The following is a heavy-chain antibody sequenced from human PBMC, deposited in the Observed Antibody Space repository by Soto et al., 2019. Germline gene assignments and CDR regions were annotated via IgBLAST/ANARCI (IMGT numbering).Heavy chain of an antibody. J-gene: IGHJ4*02. D-gene: IGHD3-9*01. CDR3: ARDEGGYDILTGYYKAHHFDQ. CDR1: GYTFGHFY. CDR2: ISPHNRNT. Sequence: ASVKVSCKASGYTFGHFYITWVRQAPGQGLEWMGAISPHNRNTNYAEKFRGRVTMTTDTSTTTAYMELRSLRSDDTAVYYCARDEGGYDILTGYYKAHHFDQWGQGALVTVSS. V-gene: IGHV1-18*01.